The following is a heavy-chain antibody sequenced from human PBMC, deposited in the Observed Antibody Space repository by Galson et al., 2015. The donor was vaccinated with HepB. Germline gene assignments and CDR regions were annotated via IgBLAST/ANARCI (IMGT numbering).Heavy chain of an antibody. CDR2: VSSDESNK. Sequence: SLRLSCAASGFTFSAYAMHWVRQAPGKGLEWVALVSSDESNKYYADSVRGRFTISRDNSRNTVYLQMNSLRAEDTAVYYCARTFYFDYWGQGTLVTVFS. V-gene: IGHV3-30*04. CDR1: GFTFSAYA. CDR3: ARTFYFDY. J-gene: IGHJ4*02.